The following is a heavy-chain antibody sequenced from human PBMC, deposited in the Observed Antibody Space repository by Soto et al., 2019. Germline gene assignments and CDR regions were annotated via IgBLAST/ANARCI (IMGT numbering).Heavy chain of an antibody. V-gene: IGHV3-23*01. Sequence: GGALRLSCGPSGFNFSKYDMSWVRQSPGERLECGSFISSSAGTTYYADSVMGRVTISRDSSRNTVFLQMHTLGAEDTAIYYCATFTTVTGPGWGRASEYWGQGTRVTVSS. D-gene: IGHD6-19*01. CDR3: ATFTTVTGPGWGRASEY. CDR1: GFNFSKYD. J-gene: IGHJ4*02. CDR2: ISSSAGTT.